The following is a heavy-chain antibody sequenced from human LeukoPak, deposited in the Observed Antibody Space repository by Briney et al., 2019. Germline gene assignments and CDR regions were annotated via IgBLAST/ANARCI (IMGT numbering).Heavy chain of an antibody. CDR2: ISGSGGST. Sequence: PGGSLRLSCAASGFTFSSYAMSWVRQAPGKGLEWVSAISGSGGSTYYADSVKGRFTISRDNAKSSLYLQMNSLRAEDTAVYYCARSFYYYDSDYWGQGTLVTVSS. J-gene: IGHJ4*02. CDR3: ARSFYYYDSDY. D-gene: IGHD3-22*01. CDR1: GFTFSSYA. V-gene: IGHV3-23*01.